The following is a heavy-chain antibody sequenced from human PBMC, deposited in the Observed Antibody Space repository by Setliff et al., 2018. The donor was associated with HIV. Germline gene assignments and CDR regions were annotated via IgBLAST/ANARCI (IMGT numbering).Heavy chain of an antibody. V-gene: IGHV4-4*08. CDR1: GGSIGGYY. Sequence: TSETLSLTCTVSGGSIGGYYWSWIRQPPGTGLEWLGCIYSGGSTNYNPSLESRVTISLDTSKNQFSWRLTSVTAADTAVYYCARVRSYGSAYDAFDVWGPGTMVT. D-gene: IGHD3-10*01. CDR2: IYSGGST. CDR3: ARVRSYGSAYDAFDV. J-gene: IGHJ3*01.